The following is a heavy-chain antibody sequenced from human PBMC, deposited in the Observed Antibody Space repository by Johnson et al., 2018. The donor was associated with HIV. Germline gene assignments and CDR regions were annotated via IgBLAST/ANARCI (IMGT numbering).Heavy chain of an antibody. CDR2: INWNGDST. CDR1: GFSFGDYG. V-gene: IGHV3-20*04. J-gene: IGHJ3*01. CDR3: AKESAELLWFGGFMVGDAFDV. D-gene: IGHD3-10*01. Sequence: VQLVESGGGVVRPGGSLRLSCAASGFSFGDYGMSWVRQAPGKGLEWVSSINWNGDSTGYADSMKGRFTISRDNSKNTLYLQMNSLRAEDTAVYYCAKESAELLWFGGFMVGDAFDVWGQGTMVTVFS.